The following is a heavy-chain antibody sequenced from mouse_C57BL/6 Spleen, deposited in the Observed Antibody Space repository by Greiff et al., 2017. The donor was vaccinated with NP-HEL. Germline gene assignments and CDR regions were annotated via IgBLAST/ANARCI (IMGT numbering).Heavy chain of an antibody. V-gene: IGHV2-9-1*01. CDR1: GFSLTSYA. CDR2: IWTGGGT. J-gene: IGHJ4*01. D-gene: IGHD2-4*01. CDR3: ARKEIYYEVYAMDY. Sequence: VKLVESGPGLVAPSQSLSITCTVSGFSLTSYAISWVRQPPGKGLEWLGVIWTGGGTNYNSALKSRLSISKDNSKSQVFLKMNSLQTDDTARYYCARKEIYYEVYAMDYWGQGTSVTVSS.